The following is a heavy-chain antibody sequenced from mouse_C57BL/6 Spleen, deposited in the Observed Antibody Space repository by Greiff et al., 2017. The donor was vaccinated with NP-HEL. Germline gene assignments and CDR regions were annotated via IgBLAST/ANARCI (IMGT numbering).Heavy chain of an antibody. CDR2: ISSGSSTI. CDR1: GFTFSDYG. J-gene: IGHJ4*01. D-gene: IGHD2-4*01. CDR3: ARRDYGGVGYAMDY. Sequence: VQLKQSGGGLVKPGGSLKLSCAASGFTFSDYGMHWVRQAPEKGLEWVAYISSGSSTIYYADTVKGRFTISRDNAKNTLFLQMTSLRSEDTAMYYCARRDYGGVGYAMDYWGQGTSVTVSS. V-gene: IGHV5-17*01.